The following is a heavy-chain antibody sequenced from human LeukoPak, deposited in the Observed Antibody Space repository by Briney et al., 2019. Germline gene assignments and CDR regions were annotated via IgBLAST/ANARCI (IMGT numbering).Heavy chain of an antibody. CDR3: AKDREV. J-gene: IGHJ4*02. CDR2: ISSSAGTA. Sequence: GGSLRLSCAASGLTFSKYAMTWVRQAPAKGLALVSAISSSAGTAYYAYSVKGRFTSSRDNCKNSLYLQMNSLRGDDTALYYCAKDREVGGQGTLVTV. V-gene: IGHV3-23*01. D-gene: IGHD1-26*01. CDR1: GLTFSKYA.